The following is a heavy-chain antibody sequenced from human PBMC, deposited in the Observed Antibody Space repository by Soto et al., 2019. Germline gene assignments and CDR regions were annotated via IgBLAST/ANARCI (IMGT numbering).Heavy chain of an antibody. CDR1: GGSISSSSYY. CDR3: ARQGYYDSSGYYYGSYYFDY. D-gene: IGHD3-22*01. V-gene: IGHV4-39*01. J-gene: IGHJ4*02. Sequence: SETLSLTCTVSGGSISSSSYYWGWIRQPPGKGLEWIGSIYYSGSTYYNPSLKSRVTISVDTSKNQFSLKLSFVTAADTAVYYCARQGYYDSSGYYYGSYYFDYWGQGTLVTVSS. CDR2: IYYSGST.